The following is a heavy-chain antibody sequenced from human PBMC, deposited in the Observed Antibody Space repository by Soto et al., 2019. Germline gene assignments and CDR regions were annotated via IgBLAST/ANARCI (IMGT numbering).Heavy chain of an antibody. CDR1: GFTFSSSV. CDR3: ARAHDYASSPLDY. CDR2: IWYDGSNK. D-gene: IGHD3-22*01. J-gene: IGHJ4*02. Sequence: QVQLVESGGGVVQPGRSLRLSCAASGFTFSSSVMHWVRQDPGKGLEWVAVIWYDGSNKYYADSVKGRFTISRDNSKNTLYLQMNSLRAEDTAVYYCARAHDYASSPLDYWGQVTLVTVSS. V-gene: IGHV3-33*01.